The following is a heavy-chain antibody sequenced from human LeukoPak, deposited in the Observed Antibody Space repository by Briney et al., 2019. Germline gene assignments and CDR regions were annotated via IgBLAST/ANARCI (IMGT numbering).Heavy chain of an antibody. Sequence: PSETLSLTCTVSGGSVSRVSLYWAWIRQPPGKGLEWIGYICYSGSTNYNPSLKSRVTISVDTSKNQFSLKLSSVTASDTAVYYCARSIHPRTITMVRGVINWYFDLWGRGTLVTVSS. CDR2: ICYSGST. D-gene: IGHD3-10*01. CDR1: GGSVSRVSLY. J-gene: IGHJ2*01. CDR3: ARSIHPRTITMVRGVINWYFDL. V-gene: IGHV4-61*01.